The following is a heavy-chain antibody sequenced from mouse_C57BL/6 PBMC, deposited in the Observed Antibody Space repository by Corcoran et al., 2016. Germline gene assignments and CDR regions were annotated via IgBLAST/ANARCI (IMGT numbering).Heavy chain of an antibody. CDR3: AREAPLLPRYFDV. CDR1: GYTFTTSG. V-gene: IGHV9-3*01. CDR2: INTYSGVP. J-gene: IGHJ1*03. D-gene: IGHD1-2*01. Sequence: QIQLVQSGPELKKPGETVKISCKASGYTFTTSGMSWVKQAPGKGLKWMGWINTYSGVPTYADDFKGRFAFSLETSASTAYLQINNLKNEDTATYCCAREAPLLPRYFDVWGTGTTVTVSS.